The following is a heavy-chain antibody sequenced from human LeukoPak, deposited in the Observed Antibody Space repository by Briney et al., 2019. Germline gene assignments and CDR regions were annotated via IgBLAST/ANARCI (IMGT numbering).Heavy chain of an antibody. Sequence: GGSLRLSCAASGFTFSSYSMNWVRQAPGKGLEWVSSISSSSSYIYYADSVKGRFTISRDNAKNSLYLQMNSLRAEDTAVYYCAKDPTNWGNYGYFDYWGQGTLVTVSS. CDR2: ISSSSSYI. CDR1: GFTFSSYS. J-gene: IGHJ4*02. D-gene: IGHD3-16*01. V-gene: IGHV3-21*01. CDR3: AKDPTNWGNYGYFDY.